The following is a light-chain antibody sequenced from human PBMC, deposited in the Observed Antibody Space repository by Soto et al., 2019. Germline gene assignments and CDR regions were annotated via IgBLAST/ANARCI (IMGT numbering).Light chain of an antibody. Sequence: QSALTQPPSASGTPGQRVTISCSGSSSNIGSNTVNWYQQLPGTAPKLLIYSNNQRPSGVPDRLSGSKSGTSASLAISGLQSEDEADYYCAAWDDSLNGHYVFGTGTKVTV. CDR1: SSNIGSNT. J-gene: IGLJ1*01. V-gene: IGLV1-44*01. CDR3: AAWDDSLNGHYV. CDR2: SNN.